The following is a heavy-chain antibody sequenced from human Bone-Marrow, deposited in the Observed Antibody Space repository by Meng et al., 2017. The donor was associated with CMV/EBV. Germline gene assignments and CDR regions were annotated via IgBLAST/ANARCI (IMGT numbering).Heavy chain of an antibody. D-gene: IGHD2/OR15-2a*01. Sequence: GGSLRLSCAASGFTFSDHYMSWIRQAPGKGLEWLSYISGSGSTIYYADSVKGRFTISRDNAKNSLSLQMNSLRAEDTAVYYCAKSTLAWSRYPPNLDYWGQGTLVTVSS. CDR3: AKSTLAWSRYPPNLDY. CDR2: ISGSGSTI. CDR1: GFTFSDHY. V-gene: IGHV3-11*01. J-gene: IGHJ4*02.